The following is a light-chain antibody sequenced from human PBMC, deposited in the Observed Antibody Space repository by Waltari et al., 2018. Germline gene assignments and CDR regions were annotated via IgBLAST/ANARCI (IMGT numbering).Light chain of an antibody. CDR1: PTNVGAYNL. CDR2: YVS. J-gene: IGLJ3*02. Sequence: QSALTQPVSVSGSPGQSVTISCTGTPTNVGAYNLLSWFQHHPDQAPKLLIFYVSKRPSGVSNRFSGSKSGNTASLTISGLQTEDEADYYCCSYSTGGSWMFGGGTKLTVL. V-gene: IGLV2-23*02. CDR3: CSYSTGGSWM.